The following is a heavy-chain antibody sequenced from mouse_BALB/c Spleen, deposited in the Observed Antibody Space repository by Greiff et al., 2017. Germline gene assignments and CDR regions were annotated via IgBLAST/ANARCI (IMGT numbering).Heavy chain of an antibody. D-gene: IGHD1-1*01. Sequence: EVQLQQSGAELVRSGASVKLSCTASGFNIKDYYMNWVKQRPEQGLEWIGWIDPENGDTEYAPKFQGKATMTADTSSNTAYLQLSSLTSEDTAVYYCSEMNYYGSRYFDYWGQGTTLTVSS. CDR3: SEMNYYGSRYFDY. CDR1: GFNIKDYY. J-gene: IGHJ2*01. CDR2: IDPENGDT. V-gene: IGHV14-4*02.